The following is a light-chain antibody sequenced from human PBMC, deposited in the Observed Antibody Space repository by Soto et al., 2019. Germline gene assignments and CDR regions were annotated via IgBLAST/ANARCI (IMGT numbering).Light chain of an antibody. CDR3: QQYNNWPLTWT. Sequence: EIVMTQSPATLSVSPGERATLSCRASQSISSNLAWYQQKPGQAPRLLIYGASTGATGVPARFSGSGSGTEFTLTISSLQSEDFAVYYCQQYNNWPLTWTFGQGTKVDIK. CDR2: GAS. J-gene: IGKJ1*01. CDR1: QSISSN. V-gene: IGKV3-15*01.